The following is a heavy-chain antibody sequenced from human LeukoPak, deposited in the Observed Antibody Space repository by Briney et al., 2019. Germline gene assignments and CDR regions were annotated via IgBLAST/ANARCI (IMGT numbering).Heavy chain of an antibody. CDR2: IKQDGSEK. D-gene: IGHD6-13*01. V-gene: IGHV3-7*01. J-gene: IGHJ4*02. Sequence: GRSLRLSCAASGFTFSSYWMSWVRQAPGKGLEWVANIKQDGSEKYYVDSVKGRFTISRDNAKNSLYLQMNSLRAEDTAVYYCARDTSIAAAVTLDYWGQGTLVTVSS. CDR3: ARDTSIAAAVTLDY. CDR1: GFTFSSYW.